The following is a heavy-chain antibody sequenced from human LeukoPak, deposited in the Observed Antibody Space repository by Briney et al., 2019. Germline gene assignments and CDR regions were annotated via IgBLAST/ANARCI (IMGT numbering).Heavy chain of an antibody. CDR2: ISSSGSTI. Sequence: LSLTCTISGGSISSYYWSWIRQAPGKGLEWVSYISSSGSTIYYADSVKGRFTISRDNAKNSLYLQMNSLRAEDTAVYYRARVDYDFWSGYDYWGQGTLVTVSS. CDR1: GGSISSYY. V-gene: IGHV3-11*01. D-gene: IGHD3-3*01. CDR3: ARVDYDFWSGYDY. J-gene: IGHJ4*02.